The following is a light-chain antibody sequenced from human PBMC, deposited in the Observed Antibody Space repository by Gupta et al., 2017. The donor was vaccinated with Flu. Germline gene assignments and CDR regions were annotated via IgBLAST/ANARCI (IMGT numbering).Light chain of an antibody. J-gene: IGKJ4*01. CDR3: QQSDSTPPLT. CDR1: QSISSY. Sequence: SSLSASVGDRVTITCRASQSISSYLNWYQQKPVKAPKLLIYAASSLQSGVPSRFSGSGSGTDFTLTISSLQPEDFATYYCQQSDSTPPLTFGGGTKVEIK. V-gene: IGKV1-39*01. CDR2: AAS.